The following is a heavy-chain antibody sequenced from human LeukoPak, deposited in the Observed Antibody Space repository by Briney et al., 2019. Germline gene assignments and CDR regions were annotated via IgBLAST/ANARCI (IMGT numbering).Heavy chain of an antibody. CDR1: GFYFRIYA. J-gene: IGHJ5*02. D-gene: IGHD2-15*01. CDR3: AKGPDKYCTAGSCYGAS. Sequence: GGSLRLSCAASGFYFRIYAMTWVRQAPGKGLEWVSGISNGGVATYYADSVKGRFTVSRDNSKNTLYLQMNSLRADDTAIYYCAKGPDKYCTAGSCYGASWGQGTQVTVSS. V-gene: IGHV3-23*01. CDR2: ISNGGVAT.